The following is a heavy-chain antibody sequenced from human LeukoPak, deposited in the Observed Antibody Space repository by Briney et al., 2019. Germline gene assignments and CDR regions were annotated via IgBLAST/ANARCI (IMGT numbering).Heavy chain of an antibody. Sequence: GGSLRLSCAASGFTFSIYAMHWVRQAPGKGLEWVAVISYDGSNKYYADSVKGRFTISRDNSKNTLYLQMNSLRAEDTAVYYCARDLFPSGVALYYFDYWGQGTLVTVSS. V-gene: IGHV3-30-3*01. D-gene: IGHD2-8*01. J-gene: IGHJ4*02. CDR1: GFTFSIYA. CDR2: ISYDGSNK. CDR3: ARDLFPSGVALYYFDY.